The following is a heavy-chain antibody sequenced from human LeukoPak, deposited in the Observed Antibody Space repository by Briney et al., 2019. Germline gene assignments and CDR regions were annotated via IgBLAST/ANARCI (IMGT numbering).Heavy chain of an antibody. CDR2: IYSGGST. CDR3: ARSLFGVVSSYFDY. V-gene: IGHV3-53*01. D-gene: IGHD3-3*01. Sequence: GGSLRLSXAASGFTVSSNYMSWVRQAPGKGVEWVSVIYSGGSTYYADSVKGRFTISRDNPKNTLYLQMNSLRAEDTAVYYCARSLFGVVSSYFDYWGQGTLVTVSS. CDR1: GFTVSSNY. J-gene: IGHJ4*02.